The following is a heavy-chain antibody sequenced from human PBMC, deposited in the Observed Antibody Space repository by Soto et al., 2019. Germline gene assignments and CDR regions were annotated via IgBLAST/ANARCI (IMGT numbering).Heavy chain of an antibody. CDR2: INKDGGTT. CDR1: GFTFSDYF. CDR3: AKDLHWYGMDV. V-gene: IGHV3-23*01. Sequence: EVQLLESGGGLVQPGESLRLSCAASGFTFSDYFMNWARQAPGKGLEWVSGINKDGGTTQDADFVRGRFTIFRDNSRNTLYLQMNGVRAEDTALYCVAKDLHWYGMDVGGQGTTVTVS. J-gene: IGHJ6*02. D-gene: IGHD1-20*01.